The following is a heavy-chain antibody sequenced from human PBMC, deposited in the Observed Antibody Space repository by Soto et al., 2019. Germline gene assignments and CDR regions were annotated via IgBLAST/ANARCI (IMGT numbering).Heavy chain of an antibody. CDR3: ARDTSGCSLNGLDV. CDR1: GSAITRYY. CDR2: INPGGGSA. D-gene: IGHD6-19*01. V-gene: IGHV1-46*01. J-gene: IGHJ6*02. Sequence: QVDLVQSGAEVKKPGASVTISCKASGSAITRYYIHWVRQAPGRGLEWMGIINPGGGSASYAQKFQNRVTIVKYTSTGTVYMDLRSLRTGDTAVYYWARDTSGCSLNGLDVWGQGTTVNVSS.